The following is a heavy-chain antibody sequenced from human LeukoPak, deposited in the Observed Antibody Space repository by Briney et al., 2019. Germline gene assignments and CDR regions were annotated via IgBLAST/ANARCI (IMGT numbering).Heavy chain of an antibody. CDR3: AGAMVRGVIKWDWFDP. J-gene: IGHJ5*02. CDR1: GYTFTGYY. V-gene: IGHV1-2*02. D-gene: IGHD3-10*01. Sequence: ASVKVSCKASGYTFTGYYMHWVRQAPGQGLEWMGWINPNSGGTNYAQKFQGGVTMTRDTSISTAYMELSRLRSDDTAVYYCAGAMVRGVIKWDWFDPWGQGTLVTVSS. CDR2: INPNSGGT.